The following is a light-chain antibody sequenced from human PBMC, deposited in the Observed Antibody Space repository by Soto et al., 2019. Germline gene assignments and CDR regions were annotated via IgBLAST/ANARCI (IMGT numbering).Light chain of an antibody. V-gene: IGKV3-20*01. J-gene: IGKJ3*01. CDR1: QNIYINS. CDR3: QQYGAPPLT. Sequence: EIVLTQSPDTLSLSPGERATLSCRASQNIYINSLAWYQHRPGQAHRLLIYGCSTSATAVPDRFSGSGSGTYFALTIIRLEPEDFAVYYFQQYGAPPLTFGPGTKVD. CDR2: GCS.